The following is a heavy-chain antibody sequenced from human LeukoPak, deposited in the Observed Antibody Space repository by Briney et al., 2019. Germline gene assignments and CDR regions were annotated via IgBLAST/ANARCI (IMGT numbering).Heavy chain of an antibody. CDR3: AREIVTTDNYYYMDV. J-gene: IGHJ6*03. V-gene: IGHV3-73*01. D-gene: IGHD4-17*01. Sequence: GSLRLSCAASGFTFSGSAMHWVRQASGKGLEWVGRIRSKANSYATAYAASVKGRFTISRDDSKNTAYLQMNSLKTEDTALYYCAREIVTTDNYYYMDVWGKGTTVTVSS. CDR2: IRSKANSYAT. CDR1: GFTFSGSA.